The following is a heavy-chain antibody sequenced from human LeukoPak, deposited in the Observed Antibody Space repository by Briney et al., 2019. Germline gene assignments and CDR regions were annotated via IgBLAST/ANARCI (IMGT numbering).Heavy chain of an antibody. J-gene: IGHJ4*02. CDR3: ARGYCTSTSCYNDY. D-gene: IGHD2-2*02. CDR2: TSFDVSNK. V-gene: IGHV3-30*04. Sequence: PEGSLRLSCAASGFTFSSYAMHWVRQAPGKGLEWVATTSFDVSNKYYADSVKGRFTISRDNSKNTLYLQMNSLRTEDTAVYSCARGYCTSTSCYNDYWGQGTLVTVSS. CDR1: GFTFSSYA.